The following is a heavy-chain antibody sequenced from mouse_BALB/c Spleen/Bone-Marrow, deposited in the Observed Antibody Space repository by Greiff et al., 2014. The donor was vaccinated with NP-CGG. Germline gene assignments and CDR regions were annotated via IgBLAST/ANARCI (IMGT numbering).Heavy chain of an antibody. CDR3: AKRDIYYGYDGNAMDY. Sequence: QVPLQPSGAGLGRPGASVKVSCKASGYTFTTYTMDWGKQRPGQGLGWIGDINPSSGYTNYNQKFKDKATLTADKSSSTAYMQLSSLTSEDSAVYCCAKRDIYYGYDGNAMDYWGQGTSVTVSS. CDR1: GYTFTTYT. D-gene: IGHD2-2*01. V-gene: IGHV1-4*01. CDR2: INPSSGYT. J-gene: IGHJ4*01.